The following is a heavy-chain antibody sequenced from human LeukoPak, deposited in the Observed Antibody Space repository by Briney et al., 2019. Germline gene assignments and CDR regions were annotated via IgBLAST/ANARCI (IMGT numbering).Heavy chain of an antibody. V-gene: IGHV3-30*18. D-gene: IGHD3-16*01. J-gene: IGHJ4*02. CDR1: GFTFSSYG. CDR2: ISYDGSNK. Sequence: GGSLRLSCAASGFTFSSYGMHWVRQAPGKGLEWVAVISYDGSNKYYADSVKGRFTISRDNSKNTLYLQMNSLRAEDTAVYYCAKGGLGGYFDYWSQGTLVTVSS. CDR3: AKGGLGGYFDY.